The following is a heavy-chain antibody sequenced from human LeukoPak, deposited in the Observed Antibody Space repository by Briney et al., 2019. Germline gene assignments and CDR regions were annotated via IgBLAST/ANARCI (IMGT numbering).Heavy chain of an antibody. V-gene: IGHV4-39*07. CDR1: GGSISSGSYY. D-gene: IGHD6-13*01. CDR2: ISYSGST. Sequence: SETLSLTCTVSGGSISSGSYYWGRIRQPPGKGLEWIGSISYSGSTYYNPSLKSRVTISVDTSKNQFSLKLSSVTAADTAVYYCARDPGVGASSRGNFDYWGQGTLVTVSS. J-gene: IGHJ4*02. CDR3: ARDPGVGASSRGNFDY.